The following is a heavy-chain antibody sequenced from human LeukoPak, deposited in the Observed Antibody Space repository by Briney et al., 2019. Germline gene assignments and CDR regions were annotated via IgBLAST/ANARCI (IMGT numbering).Heavy chain of an antibody. D-gene: IGHD2-15*01. J-gene: IGHJ4*02. CDR2: IWYDGSNK. CDR1: GFTFSSYA. Sequence: GGSLRLSCAASGFTFSSYAMSWVRQAPGKGLEWVAVIWYDGSNKYYADSVKGRFTISRDNSKNTLYLQMNSLRAEDTAVYYCARDPEGYCSGGSCSTTPNWGQGTLVTVSS. V-gene: IGHV3-33*08. CDR3: ARDPEGYCSGGSCSTTPN.